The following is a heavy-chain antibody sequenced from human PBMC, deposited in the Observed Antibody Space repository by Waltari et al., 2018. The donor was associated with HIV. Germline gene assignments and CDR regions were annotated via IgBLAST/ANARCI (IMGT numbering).Heavy chain of an antibody. CDR2: ISSSSSTI. D-gene: IGHD2-15*01. V-gene: IGHV3-48*04. CDR1: GFTFSSYS. Sequence: EVQLVESGGGLVQPGGSLRLSCAASGFTFSSYSMNWVRQAPGKGLEWVSYISSSSSTIYYADSVKGRFTISRDNAKNSLYLQMNSLRAEDTAVYYCARDWFGGCSGGSCSEGLDYWGQGTLVTVSS. CDR3: ARDWFGGCSGGSCSEGLDY. J-gene: IGHJ4*02.